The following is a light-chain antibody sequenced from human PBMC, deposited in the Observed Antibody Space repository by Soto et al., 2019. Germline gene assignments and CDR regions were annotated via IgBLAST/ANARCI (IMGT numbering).Light chain of an antibody. V-gene: IGKV1-39*01. CDR1: QSISNY. CDR2: SAS. J-gene: IGKJ4*01. CDR3: QQSYSTPLT. Sequence: DIQMTQSPSSLSASVGDRVTITCRASQSISNYLNWYQLKPGKAPKLLIYSASSLQSDVPSRFSGSGSGTDFTLTISSPQPDDFATYYCQQSYSTPLTFGGGTKVEIK.